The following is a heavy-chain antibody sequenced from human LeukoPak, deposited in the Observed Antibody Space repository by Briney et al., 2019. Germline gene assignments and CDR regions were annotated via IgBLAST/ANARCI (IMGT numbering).Heavy chain of an antibody. D-gene: IGHD4-23*01. J-gene: IGHJ4*02. CDR2: IYYSGST. V-gene: IGHV4-59*01. CDR3: ARARDYGGNLDYFDY. Sequence: SETLSLTCTVSGGSISSYYWSWIRQPPGKGLEWIGYIYYSGSTNYNPSLKSRVTISVDTSKNQFSLKLSSVTAADTAVYYCARARDYGGNLDYFDYWGQGTLVTVSS. CDR1: GGSISSYY.